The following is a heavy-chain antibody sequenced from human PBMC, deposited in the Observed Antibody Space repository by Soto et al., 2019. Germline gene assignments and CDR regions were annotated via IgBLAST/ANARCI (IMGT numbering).Heavy chain of an antibody. D-gene: IGHD6-6*01. V-gene: IGHV3-15*01. CDR2: IKSRTDDGTT. J-gene: IGHJ4*02. Sequence: EVQLVESGGGLVKPGGSLRLSCAASGFTFTNAWMSWVRQAPGKGLEWVGRIKSRTDDGTTNYAAPVKGSFTISRDDSNNKLYLQMNSLKTEDTAVYYCTTEASPFDNWGQGTLVTVSS. CDR3: TTEASPFDN. CDR1: GFTFTNAW.